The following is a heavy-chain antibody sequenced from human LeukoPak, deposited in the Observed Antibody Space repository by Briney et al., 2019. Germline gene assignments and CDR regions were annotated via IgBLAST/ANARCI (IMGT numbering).Heavy chain of an antibody. J-gene: IGHJ6*03. Sequence: PSETLSLTCTVSGGSISSSSYYWSWIRQPPGKGLEWIGYIYYSGSTNYNPSLKSRVTISVDTSKNQFSLKLSSVTAADTAVYYCARLGATTGLYYYYYYYMDVWGKGTTVTVSS. CDR1: GGSISSSSYY. D-gene: IGHD1-26*01. V-gene: IGHV4-61*01. CDR2: IYYSGST. CDR3: ARLGATTGLYYYYYYYMDV.